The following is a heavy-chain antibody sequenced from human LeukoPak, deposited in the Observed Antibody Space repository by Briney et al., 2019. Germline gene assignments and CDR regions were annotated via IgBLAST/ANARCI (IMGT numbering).Heavy chain of an antibody. CDR2: IKEDGSEK. V-gene: IGHV3-7*01. Sequence: GGSLRLSCAASRFTFSTYWMSWVRQAPGKGLEWVANIKEDGSEKYYVDSVKGRFTISRDNAKNSLYLQMNSLRAEDTAVYYCARDANSSSWYRDAFDIWGQGTMVTVSS. D-gene: IGHD6-13*01. CDR1: RFTFSTYW. CDR3: ARDANSSSWYRDAFDI. J-gene: IGHJ3*02.